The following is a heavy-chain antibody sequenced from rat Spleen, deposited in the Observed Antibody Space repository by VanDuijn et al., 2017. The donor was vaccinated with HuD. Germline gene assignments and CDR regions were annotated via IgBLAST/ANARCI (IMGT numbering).Heavy chain of an antibody. CDR3: ARRLTTRDVMDA. J-gene: IGHJ4*01. V-gene: IGHV5-29*01. CDR1: GFTFSDYG. Sequence: EVQLVESGGGLVQPGRSLKLSCAASGFTFSDYGVAWVRQAPTKGLEWVATISYDGSSTNYRDSVKGRFTISRDNAKSTLYLQMDSLRSEDTATYDCARRLTTRDVMDAWGQGASVTVSS. D-gene: IGHD1-4*01. CDR2: ISYDGSST.